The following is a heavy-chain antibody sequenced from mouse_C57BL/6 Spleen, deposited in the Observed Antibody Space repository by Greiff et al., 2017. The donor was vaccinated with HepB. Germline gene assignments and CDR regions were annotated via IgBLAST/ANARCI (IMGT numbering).Heavy chain of an antibody. CDR3: ARRVTTVVAGAMDY. CDR1: GYSITSGYY. J-gene: IGHJ4*01. Sequence: EVKLMESGPGLVKPSQSLSLTCSVPGYSITSGYYWNWIRQFPGNKLEWMGYISYDGSNNYNPSLKNRISITRDTSKNQFFLKLNSVTTEDTATYYCARRVTTVVAGAMDYWGQGTSVTVSS. CDR2: ISYDGSN. V-gene: IGHV3-6*01. D-gene: IGHD1-1*01.